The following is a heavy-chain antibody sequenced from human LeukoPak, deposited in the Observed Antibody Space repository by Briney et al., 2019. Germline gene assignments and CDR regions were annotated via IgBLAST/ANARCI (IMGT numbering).Heavy chain of an antibody. CDR1: GFTFSSYS. V-gene: IGHV3-48*01. Sequence: GGSLRLSCAASGFTFSSYSMNWVRQAPGKGLEWVSYISSSSSTIYYADSVKGRFTISRDNAKNSLYLQMNSLRAEDTAVYYCAVATVTDAFDIWGQGTMVTVSS. CDR2: ISSSSSTI. CDR3: AVATVTDAFDI. D-gene: IGHD4-17*01. J-gene: IGHJ3*02.